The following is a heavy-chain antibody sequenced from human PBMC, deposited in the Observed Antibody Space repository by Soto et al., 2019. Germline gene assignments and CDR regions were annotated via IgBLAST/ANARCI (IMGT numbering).Heavy chain of an antibody. CDR1: GGSISSSSYY. CDR2: IYYSGST. CDR3: ARPRDSSSGDYYFDY. Sequence: PSETLSLTCTVSGGSISSSSYYWGWIRQPPGKGLEWIGSIYYSGSTYYNPSLKSRVTISVDTSKNQFSLKLSSVTAADTAVYYCARPRDSSSGDYYFDYWGQGTLVTVSS. J-gene: IGHJ4*02. V-gene: IGHV4-39*01. D-gene: IGHD6-6*01.